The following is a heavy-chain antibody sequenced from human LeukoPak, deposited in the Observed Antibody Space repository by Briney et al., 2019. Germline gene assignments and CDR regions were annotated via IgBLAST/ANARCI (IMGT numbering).Heavy chain of an antibody. CDR3: AKSEVYYFGTSGGFDY. CDR1: GVTVSSNY. CDR2: MYSGGSI. Sequence: GGSLRLSCAASGVTVSSNYMSWVRQAPGKGLEWVSIMYSGGSIYYADSVKGRFTISRDKSRNTQYLQMNSLRAEDTAVYYCAKSEVYYFGTSGGFDYWGQGTLVTVAS. V-gene: IGHV3-53*05. D-gene: IGHD3-22*01. J-gene: IGHJ4*02.